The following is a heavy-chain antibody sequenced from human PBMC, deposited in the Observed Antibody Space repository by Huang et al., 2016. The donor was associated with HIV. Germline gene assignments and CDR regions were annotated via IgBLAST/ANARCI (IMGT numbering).Heavy chain of an antibody. D-gene: IGHD3-9*01. V-gene: IGHV4-61*09. CDR3: ARLTGYSTFDI. CDR1: GGSISSGNYY. J-gene: IGHJ3*02. CDR2: IYTSGTT. Sequence: QVQLQESGPGLVKPSQTLSLTCSVSGGSISSGNYYWSWIRQPAGKGLEGIGHIYTSGTTIYTASLKSRVTISVATSKNQFSRKLSSVTAADTAVYYCARLTGYSTFDIWGHGTVVTVSS.